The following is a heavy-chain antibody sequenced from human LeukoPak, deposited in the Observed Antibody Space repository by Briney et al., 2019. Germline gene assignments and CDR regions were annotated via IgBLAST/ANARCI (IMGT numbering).Heavy chain of an antibody. CDR2: IRYDGSNK. CDR1: GFTFSSYG. Sequence: GGSLRLSCAASGFTFSSYGMHWVRQAPGKGLEWVAFIRYDGSNKYYADSVKGRFTISRDNSKNTLYLQMNSLRAEDTAVYYCGKGGEYSSSSAFDYWGQGTLVTVSS. CDR3: GKGGEYSSSSAFDY. V-gene: IGHV3-30*02. D-gene: IGHD6-6*01. J-gene: IGHJ4*02.